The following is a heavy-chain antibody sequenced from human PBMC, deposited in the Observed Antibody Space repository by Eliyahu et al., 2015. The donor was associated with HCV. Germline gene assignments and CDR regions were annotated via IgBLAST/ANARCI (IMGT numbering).Heavy chain of an antibody. CDR1: GFSLSTSGMC. CDR2: IDWDDEK. J-gene: IGHJ4*02. D-gene: IGHD5-12*01. Sequence: QVTLRESGPALVKPTQTLTLTCTFSGFSLSTSGMCVTWIRQPPGKALEWLARIDWDDEKYYSTSLKTRLTISKDTSKNQVVLTMTNMDPVDTATYYCARSVATGYSGYDYPDYWGQGTLVTVSS. V-gene: IGHV2-70*13. CDR3: ARSVATGYSGYDYPDY.